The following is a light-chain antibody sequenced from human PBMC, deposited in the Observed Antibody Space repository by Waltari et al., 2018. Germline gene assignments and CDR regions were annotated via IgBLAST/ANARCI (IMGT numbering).Light chain of an antibody. Sequence: QSALTQPASVSGSPGQSITISCTGTSSGVWCYNLVSWYQQHPGKAPKLMIYEVNKRPSGVSNRVTGSKAGNTAFLTISGLQAEDEADYYCFSYVDSSTSGFGGGTKLTVL. CDR2: EVN. CDR3: FSYVDSSTSG. CDR1: SSGVWCYNL. J-gene: IGLJ2*01. V-gene: IGLV2-23*02.